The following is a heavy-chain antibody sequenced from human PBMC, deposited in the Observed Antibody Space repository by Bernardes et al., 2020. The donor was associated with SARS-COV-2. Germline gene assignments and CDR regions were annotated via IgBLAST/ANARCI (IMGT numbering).Heavy chain of an antibody. Sequence: GSLRLSCAASGFTFSSYGMHWVRQASGKGLEWVGRIRSKANSYATAYAASVKGRFTISRDDSKNTAYLQMNSLKTEDTAVYYCTRRPSPSLTTVTTDYYYGMDVWGQGTTVTVSS. D-gene: IGHD4-17*01. V-gene: IGHV3-73*01. J-gene: IGHJ6*02. CDR2: IRSKANSYAT. CDR3: TRRPSPSLTTVTTDYYYGMDV. CDR1: GFTFSSYG.